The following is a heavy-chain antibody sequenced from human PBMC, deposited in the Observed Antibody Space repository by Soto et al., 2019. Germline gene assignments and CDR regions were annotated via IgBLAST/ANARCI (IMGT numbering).Heavy chain of an antibody. D-gene: IGHD3-22*01. Sequence: PSETLSLTCAVYGGSFSGYYWSWIRQHSGKGLEWIGYIYYSGNTYYNPSLKSRVTISVDTTKNQFSLKLNSVSAADTAVYYCARASLYNNNGYYSGDFDYWGQGTLVTVSS. J-gene: IGHJ4*02. CDR3: ARASLYNNNGYYSGDFDY. CDR2: IYYSGNT. CDR1: GGSFSGYY. V-gene: IGHV4-31*11.